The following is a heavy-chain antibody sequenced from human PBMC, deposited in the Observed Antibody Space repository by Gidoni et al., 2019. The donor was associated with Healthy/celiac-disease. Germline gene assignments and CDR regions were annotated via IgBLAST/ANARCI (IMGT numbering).Heavy chain of an antibody. Sequence: QLQLQESGPGLVKPSETLSLTCTVSGGSISSSSYYWGWIRQPPGKGLEWIGSIYYSGSTYYNPSLKSRVTISVDTSKNQFSLKLSSVTAADTAVYYCARLRRYCSSTSCYNFDYWGQGTLVTVSS. J-gene: IGHJ4*02. V-gene: IGHV4-39*01. CDR1: GGSISSSSYY. CDR2: IYYSGST. D-gene: IGHD2-2*02. CDR3: ARLRRYCSSTSCYNFDY.